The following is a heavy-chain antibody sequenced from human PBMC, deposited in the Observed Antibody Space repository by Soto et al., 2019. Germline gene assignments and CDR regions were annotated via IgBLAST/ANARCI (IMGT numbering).Heavy chain of an antibody. CDR2: IYSGGST. CDR3: ARVILERRDYYYYYGMDV. CDR1: GFTVSSNY. Sequence: GESLKISCAASGFTVSSNYMSWVRQAPGKGLEWVSVIYSGGSTYYADSVKGRFTISSDNSKNTLYLQMNSLRAEDTAVYYCARVILERRDYYYYYGMDVWGQGTTVTVSS. D-gene: IGHD1-1*01. J-gene: IGHJ6*02. V-gene: IGHV3-53*01.